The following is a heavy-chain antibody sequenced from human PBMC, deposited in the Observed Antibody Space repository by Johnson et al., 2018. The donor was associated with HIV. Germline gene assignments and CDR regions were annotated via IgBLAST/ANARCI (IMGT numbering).Heavy chain of an antibody. Sequence: VQLLESGGGLVQPGGSLRLSCEASGFTFSSYWMHWFRQAPGNGLVWVSHSNSDGTSTSYADSVKGRFTISRDNAKNTLYLQMNSLRVEDTAVYYCARDPLLHGSTFDIWGQGTMVTVSS. CDR3: ARDPLLHGSTFDI. CDR2: SNSDGTST. J-gene: IGHJ3*02. V-gene: IGHV3-74*01. CDR1: GFTFSSYW. D-gene: IGHD3-10*01.